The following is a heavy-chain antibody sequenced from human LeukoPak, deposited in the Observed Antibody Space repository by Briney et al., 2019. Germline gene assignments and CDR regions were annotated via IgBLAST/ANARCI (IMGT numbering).Heavy chain of an antibody. D-gene: IGHD4-23*01. CDR1: GFIFDDYG. Sequence: GSLRLSCAASGFIFDDYGMSWVRHAPGKGLEWVSGINWNGGRIGYADSVQGRFTISRDNAKNSLYLQMNSLRAEDTAFYFCAREDGGLPSWGQGTLVTVSS. CDR2: INWNGGRI. J-gene: IGHJ5*02. CDR3: AREDGGLPS. V-gene: IGHV3-20*04.